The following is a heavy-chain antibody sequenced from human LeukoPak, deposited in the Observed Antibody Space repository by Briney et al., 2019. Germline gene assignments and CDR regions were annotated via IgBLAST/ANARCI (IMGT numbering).Heavy chain of an antibody. CDR1: GFIFSDLA. CDR2: IGGTGET. D-gene: IGHD2-8*01. V-gene: IGHV3-23*01. J-gene: IGHJ3*02. CDR3: AKDSWPRNGIYDPFDI. Sequence: GGSLRLSCAASGFIFSDLAMNWVRQAPGKGLEWVSVIGGTGETHSRDSVKGRFTVSRDNFKDTMSLQMNNLRPEDTAVYYCAKDSWPRNGIYDPFDIWGQGTMVTVSS.